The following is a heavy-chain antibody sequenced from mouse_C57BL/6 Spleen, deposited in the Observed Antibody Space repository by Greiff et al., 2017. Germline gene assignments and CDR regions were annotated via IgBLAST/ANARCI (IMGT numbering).Heavy chain of an antibody. Sequence: QVQLQQPGAELVMPGASVKLSCKASGYTFTSYWMHWVKQRPGQGLEWIGEIDPSDSYTNYNQKFKGKSTLTVDKSSSTAYMQLSSLTSEDSAVYYCARRGFLRYGSSYGYFDVWGTGTTVTVSS. CDR2: IDPSDSYT. CDR1: GYTFTSYW. D-gene: IGHD1-1*01. J-gene: IGHJ1*03. CDR3: ARRGFLRYGSSYGYFDV. V-gene: IGHV1-69*01.